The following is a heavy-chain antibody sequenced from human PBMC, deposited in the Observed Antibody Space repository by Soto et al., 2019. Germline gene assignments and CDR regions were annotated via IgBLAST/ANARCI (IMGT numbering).Heavy chain of an antibody. D-gene: IGHD5-18*01. V-gene: IGHV1-18*01. J-gene: IGHJ6*02. CDR2: INGDYGNT. Sequence: QAQLVQSGAEVKKPGASVKVSGKASGYTFYSHSISWVRQAPGQGLEWMGRINGDYGNTQYAQKLRGRVTMTTDTSTTTVYMELTILRSDDTAVYYCARCIQGDYYYGMDVWGQGTTVTVSS. CDR1: GYTFYSHS. CDR3: ARCIQGDYYYGMDV.